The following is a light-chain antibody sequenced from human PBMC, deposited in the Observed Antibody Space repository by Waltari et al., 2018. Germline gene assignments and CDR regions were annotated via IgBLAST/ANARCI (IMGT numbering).Light chain of an antibody. V-gene: IGKV1-5*03. CDR2: KAS. J-gene: IGKJ1*01. CDR1: QSISSW. CDR3: QQYNSYSPET. Sequence: DIQMTQSPSTLSASVGDRVTITCRASQSISSWLAWYQQKPGKAPKLLIDKASNLESGVPSRFSGSGSGTEFTLTISSLQPDDFATYYCQQYNSYSPETFGQGTKVEIK.